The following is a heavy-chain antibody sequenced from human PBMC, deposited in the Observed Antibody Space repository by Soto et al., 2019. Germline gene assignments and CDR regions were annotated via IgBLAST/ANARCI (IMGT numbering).Heavy chain of an antibody. CDR3: ARPYVEVAVNDALGI. J-gene: IGHJ3*02. Sequence: EVQLLESGGGLVQPGGSLRLSCAATGFTFSTYALTWVRQAPGKGLEWVSSIGTHADTTYYVDSVKGRFSISRDNSKNTVYLQMSSLSAEDTAVYYCARPYVEVAVNDALGIWGRGTMVTVSS. D-gene: IGHD3-16*01. CDR1: GFTFSTYA. CDR2: IGTHADTT. V-gene: IGHV3-23*01.